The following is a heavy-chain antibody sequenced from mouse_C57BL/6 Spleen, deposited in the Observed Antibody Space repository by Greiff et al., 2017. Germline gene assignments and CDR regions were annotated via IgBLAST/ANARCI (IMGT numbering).Heavy chain of an antibody. CDR2: IYPGDGDT. V-gene: IGHV1-80*01. CDR1: GYAFSSYW. D-gene: IGHD2-2*01. Sequence: VMLVESGAELVKPGASVKISCKASGYAFSSYWMNWVKQRPGKGLEWIGQIYPGDGDTNYNGKFKGKATLTADKSSSTAYMQLSSLTSEDSAVYFCARDNEGYDDYAMDYWGQGTSVTVSS. CDR3: ARDNEGYDDYAMDY. J-gene: IGHJ4*01.